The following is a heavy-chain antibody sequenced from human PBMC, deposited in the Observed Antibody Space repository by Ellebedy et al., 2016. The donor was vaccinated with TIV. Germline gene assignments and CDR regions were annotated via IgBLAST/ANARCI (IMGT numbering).Heavy chain of an antibody. CDR2: IADSGST. D-gene: IGHD6-13*01. Sequence: SETLSLTCAVSDDSISSPNWWSWVRQPPGKGLEWIGYIADSGSTNYIPSLKSRVTMSVDASKNQFSLQLHSVTAADTAVYYCAEGRSGWYYFDYWGQGTLVTVSS. CDR1: DDSISSPNW. V-gene: IGHV4-4*02. CDR3: AEGRSGWYYFDY. J-gene: IGHJ4*02.